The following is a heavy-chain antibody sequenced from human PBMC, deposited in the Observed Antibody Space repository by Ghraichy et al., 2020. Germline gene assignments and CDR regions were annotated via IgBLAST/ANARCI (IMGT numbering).Heavy chain of an antibody. J-gene: IGHJ6*03. V-gene: IGHV1-69*06. CDR3: ASFHPYSSSWPNYYYYMDV. CDR1: GGTFSSYA. D-gene: IGHD6-13*01. CDR2: IIPIFGTA. Sequence: SVKVSCKASGGTFSSYAISWVRQAPGQGLEWMGGIIPIFGTANYAQKFQGRVTITADKSTSTAYMELSSLRSEDTAVYYCASFHPYSSSWPNYYYYMDVWGKGTTVTVSS.